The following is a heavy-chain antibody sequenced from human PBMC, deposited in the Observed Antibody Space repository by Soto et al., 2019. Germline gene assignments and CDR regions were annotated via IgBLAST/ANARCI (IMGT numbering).Heavy chain of an antibody. V-gene: IGHV1-2*04. D-gene: IGHD2-8*01. CDR1: GYSFTDYH. J-gene: IGHJ6*02. CDR2: INPKSGGT. Sequence: WASVKGACKASGYSFTDYHIHWVRHAPGQGLEWLGRINPKSGGTSTAQKFQDWVTMTTDTSISTASMELTRLTSDDTAIYYCARGDSTDCSNGVCSFFYNHDMDVWGQGTTVTVSS. CDR3: ARGDSTDCSNGVCSFFYNHDMDV.